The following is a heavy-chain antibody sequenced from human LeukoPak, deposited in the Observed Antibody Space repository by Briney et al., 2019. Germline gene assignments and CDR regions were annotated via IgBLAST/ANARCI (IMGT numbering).Heavy chain of an antibody. Sequence: LGESLKISCKGSGSRFTNYWIGWVRQMPGKGLEWMGIIYPGDSDTRYSPSFQGQVTISADKSISTAYLQWSSLKASDTAMYYCASQSIAARRDYWYFDLWGRGTLVTVSS. J-gene: IGHJ2*01. CDR1: GSRFTNYW. CDR2: IYPGDSDT. D-gene: IGHD6-6*01. V-gene: IGHV5-51*01. CDR3: ASQSIAARRDYWYFDL.